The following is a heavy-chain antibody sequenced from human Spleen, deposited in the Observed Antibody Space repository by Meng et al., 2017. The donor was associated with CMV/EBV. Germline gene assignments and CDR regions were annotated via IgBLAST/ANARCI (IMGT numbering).Heavy chain of an antibody. V-gene: IGHV4-39*01. CDR2: FFHSGDT. D-gene: IGHD1-26*01. CDR1: DVSISNSIFF. CDR3: ARHLRGYSWPKSD. Sequence: VSDVSISNSIFFWGWIRQPPGKGLEWIGSFFHSGDTYSNPSLRSRVAISVDTSKNQFSLRLNSVTATDTAVYYCARHLRGYSWPKSDWGQGTLVTVSS. J-gene: IGHJ4*02.